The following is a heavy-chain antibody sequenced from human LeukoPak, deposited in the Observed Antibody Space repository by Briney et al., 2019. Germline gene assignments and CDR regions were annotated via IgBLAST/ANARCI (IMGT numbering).Heavy chain of an antibody. J-gene: IGHJ4*02. D-gene: IGHD3-22*01. V-gene: IGHV4-59*01. Sequence: SETLSLTCTVSGGSISSYYWSWIRQPPGKGLEWIGYISYSGSTSYNPSLKSRVTISVDTSKNQFSLKLSSVTAADTAVYYCARYYYDNSVYYYYLDYWGQGTLVTVSP. CDR3: ARYYYDNSVYYYYLDY. CDR2: ISYSGST. CDR1: GGSISSYY.